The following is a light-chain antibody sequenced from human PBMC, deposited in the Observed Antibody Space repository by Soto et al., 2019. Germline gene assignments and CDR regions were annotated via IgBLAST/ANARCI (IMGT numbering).Light chain of an antibody. CDR1: STDVGGYNY. V-gene: IGLV2-8*01. Sequence: QSALTQPPSASGSPGQSVTISCTGTSTDVGGYNYVSWYQQYPGKAPKLMIYEVSKRPSGVPDRFSGSKSGNTASLTVSGLQAEDEADYSCCSYAGTYTLVFGGGTKLTVL. CDR2: EVS. J-gene: IGLJ3*02. CDR3: CSYAGTYTLV.